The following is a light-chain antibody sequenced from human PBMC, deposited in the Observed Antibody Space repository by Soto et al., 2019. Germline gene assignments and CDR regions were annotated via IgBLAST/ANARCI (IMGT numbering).Light chain of an antibody. V-gene: IGKV3D-20*01. CDR2: DAS. CDR1: KNVSYY. Sequence: EIVLTQSQATLSLSPGERATLSCRTSKNVSYYLAWYQQKPGLAPRLLIYDASSRATGIPDRFSGSGSGTDFTLTISRLEPEDFAVYYCQQYGSSPSITFGQGTLLEIK. J-gene: IGKJ5*01. CDR3: QQYGSSPSIT.